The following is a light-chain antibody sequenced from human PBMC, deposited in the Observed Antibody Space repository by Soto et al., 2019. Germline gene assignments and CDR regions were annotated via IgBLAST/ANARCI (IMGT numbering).Light chain of an antibody. CDR3: QQRSNWPRVT. CDR2: DAS. J-gene: IGKJ4*01. CDR1: QSVSSY. V-gene: IGKV3-11*01. Sequence: EIVLTQSPATLSLSPGERATLSCRVSQSVSSYLAWYQQKPGQAPRLLIYDASNRATGIPARFSGSGSGTDFTLTISILEPEDFAVYYCQQRSNWPRVTFGGGTKVEIK.